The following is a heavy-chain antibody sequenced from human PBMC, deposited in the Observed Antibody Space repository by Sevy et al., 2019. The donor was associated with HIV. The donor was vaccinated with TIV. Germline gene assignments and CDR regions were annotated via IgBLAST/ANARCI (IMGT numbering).Heavy chain of an antibody. J-gene: IGHJ3*02. CDR2: ISTSGST. Sequence: SETLSLTCTVSGGSISSGSYYWSWIRQPAGKGLEWIGRISTSGSTNYNPSLKSRVTILRDTSKNQFSLRLTSMTAADTAVYYCARDGPGDWGTNWFAFDIWGQVTMVTVSS. D-gene: IGHD2-21*02. V-gene: IGHV4-61*02. CDR3: ARDGPGDWGTNWFAFDI. CDR1: GGSISSGSYY.